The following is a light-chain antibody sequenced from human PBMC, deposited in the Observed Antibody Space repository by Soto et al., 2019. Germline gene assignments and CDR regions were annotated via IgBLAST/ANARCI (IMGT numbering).Light chain of an antibody. CDR3: SSYTSSSHVV. J-gene: IGLJ2*01. CDR1: SSDVGGYNY. V-gene: IGLV2-14*01. CDR2: EVS. Sequence: QSALTQPASVSGSPGQSITISCTGTSSDVGGYNYVSWYQQYPGKAPKLMIYEVSNRPSGVSNRCAGCKSGNTASLTISGLQAEEEADYYCSSYTSSSHVVFGGGTKLTVL.